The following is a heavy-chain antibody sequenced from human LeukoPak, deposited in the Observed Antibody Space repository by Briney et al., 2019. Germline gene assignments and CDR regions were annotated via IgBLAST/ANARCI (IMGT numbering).Heavy chain of an antibody. CDR2: ISGGGGGT. D-gene: IGHD6-13*01. V-gene: IGHV3-23*01. Sequence: GGSLRLSCAASGFTFTSYAMSWVRQAPGRALEWDSAISGGGGGTDYADSVKGRFTISRDSSKNTLFLQMNSLRAEDTAVYYCAKGLYSSSWAGGFDYWGQGTLVTVSS. CDR3: AKGLYSSSWAGGFDY. CDR1: GFTFTSYA. J-gene: IGHJ4*02.